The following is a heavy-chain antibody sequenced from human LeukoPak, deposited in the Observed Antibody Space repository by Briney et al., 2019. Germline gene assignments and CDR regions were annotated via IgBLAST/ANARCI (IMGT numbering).Heavy chain of an antibody. V-gene: IGHV4-59*12. CDR3: ASWLAYCGGDCYLYFQH. CDR2: IYHSGST. J-gene: IGHJ1*01. Sequence: SETLSLTCTVSGGSISSFYWSWIRQPPGKGLEWIGYIYHSGSTHYNPSLKSRVTISVETSKNRFSLKLSPVPAADTAVYYCASWLAYCGGDCYLYFQHWGQGTLATVSS. CDR1: GGSISSFY. D-gene: IGHD2-21*02.